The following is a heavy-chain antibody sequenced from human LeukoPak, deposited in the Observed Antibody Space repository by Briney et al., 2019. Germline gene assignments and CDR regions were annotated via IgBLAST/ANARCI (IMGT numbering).Heavy chain of an antibody. Sequence: GGSLRLSCTASGFTFNRDWTAWVPQAPGKGLEWVANIKEDGSEKNYVDSVKGRFTISRDNAENSVYLQMNDLRAEDTGVYYCVTKEPSTSGWSYWGQGTLVTVSS. J-gene: IGHJ4*02. CDR1: GFTFNRDW. CDR2: IKEDGSEK. V-gene: IGHV3-7*01. D-gene: IGHD6-19*01. CDR3: VTKEPSTSGWSY.